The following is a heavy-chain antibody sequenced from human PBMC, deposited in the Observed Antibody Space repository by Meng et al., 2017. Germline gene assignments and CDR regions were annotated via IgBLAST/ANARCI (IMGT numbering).Heavy chain of an antibody. CDR1: GLTFDDYA. J-gene: IGHJ6*02. CDR2: ISWNSGSI. D-gene: IGHD3-9*01. Sequence: SLKISCAASGLTFDDYAMHWVRQAPGKGLEWVSGISWNSGSIGYADSVKGRFTISRDNAKNSLYLQVNSLRAEDTAVYYCARVSVGSWLFYYYYGMDVWGQGTTVTVSS. V-gene: IGHV3-9*01. CDR3: ARVSVGSWLFYYYYGMDV.